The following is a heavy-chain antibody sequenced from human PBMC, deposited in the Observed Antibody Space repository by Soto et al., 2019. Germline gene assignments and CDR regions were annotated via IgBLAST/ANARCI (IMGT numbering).Heavy chain of an antibody. V-gene: IGHV4-31*03. Sequence: SETLSLTCTVSGGSISSGGYYWSWIRQHPGKGLEWIGYIYYSGSTYYNPSLKSRVTISVDTSKNQFSLKLSSVTAADTAVYYCARDLEGSGWYFDYWGQGTLVTVSS. CDR3: ARDLEGSGWYFDY. CDR1: GGSISSGGYY. D-gene: IGHD6-19*01. J-gene: IGHJ4*02. CDR2: IYYSGST.